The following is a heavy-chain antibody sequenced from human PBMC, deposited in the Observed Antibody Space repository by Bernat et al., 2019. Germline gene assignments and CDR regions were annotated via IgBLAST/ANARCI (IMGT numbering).Heavy chain of an antibody. J-gene: IGHJ4*02. CDR1: GFTVSSNY. D-gene: IGHD1-26*01. CDR3: ARARAWDRSFFDY. Sequence: EVHLVESGGGLVQPVGSLRLSCAASGFTVSSNYMSWVRQAPGKGLEWVSVLYSGGSTYYADSVKGRFTISRDNSKNTVYLQMNRLRAEDTAVFYCARARAWDRSFFDYWGQGALVTVSS. CDR2: LYSGGST. V-gene: IGHV3-66*01.